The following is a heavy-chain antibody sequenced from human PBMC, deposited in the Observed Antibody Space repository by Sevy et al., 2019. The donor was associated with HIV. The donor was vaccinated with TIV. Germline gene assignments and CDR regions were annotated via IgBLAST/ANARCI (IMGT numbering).Heavy chain of an antibody. D-gene: IGHD2-8*01. Sequence: GGCLRLSCAASGFDFSIYSMSWVRQAPGKGLEWVSTLSFGCGKINYADSVKGRFTLSRDNSNSSVYLQMNNMRVEDTAVYYCAREGCTKPHDYWGQGTLVTVSS. CDR1: GFDFSIYS. CDR2: LSFGCGKI. J-gene: IGHJ4*02. CDR3: AREGCTKPHDY. V-gene: IGHV3-23*01.